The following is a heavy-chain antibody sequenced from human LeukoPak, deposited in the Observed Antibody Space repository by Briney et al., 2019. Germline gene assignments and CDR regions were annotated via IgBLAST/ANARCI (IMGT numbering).Heavy chain of an antibody. V-gene: IGHV4-61*01. CDR3: ARDRRRELLHAFDI. D-gene: IGHD1-26*01. CDR2: IYYSGST. Sequence: PSETLSLTCTVSGGSISSSNYYWGWIRQPPGKGLEWIGYIYYSGSTNYNPSLKSRVTISVDTSKNQFSLKLSSVTAADTAVYYCARDRRRELLHAFDIWGQGTMVTVSS. J-gene: IGHJ3*02. CDR1: GGSISSSNYY.